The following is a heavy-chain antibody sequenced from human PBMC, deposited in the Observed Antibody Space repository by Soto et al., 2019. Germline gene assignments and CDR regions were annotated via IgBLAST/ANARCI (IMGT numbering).Heavy chain of an antibody. CDR1: GFTFSNYN. J-gene: IGHJ4*02. CDR3: ARDRVGLDY. D-gene: IGHD3-16*01. Sequence: EVQLVESGGGLVQPGGSRKLSCEASGFTFSNYNMNWVRQAQGKGLEWLAYISTTRTTIYYADSVKGRFTIARDNVKSSLYLYMNSLRDEDTAVYYCARDRVGLDYWGQGTLVTVSS. V-gene: IGHV3-48*02. CDR2: ISTTRTTI.